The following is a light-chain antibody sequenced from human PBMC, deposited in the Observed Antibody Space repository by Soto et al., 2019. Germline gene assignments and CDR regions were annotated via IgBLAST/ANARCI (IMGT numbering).Light chain of an antibody. Sequence: EIVLTQSPGTLSLSPGERATLSCRASQSVSSSFLAWYQQKPGQAPRLLIYGASSMATGIPDRFSGSGSGTDFTLTISRLEPEDVAVYYCQQYCSSPLTFGGGTKVEIK. CDR3: QQYCSSPLT. CDR2: GAS. CDR1: QSVSSSF. J-gene: IGKJ4*01. V-gene: IGKV3-20*01.